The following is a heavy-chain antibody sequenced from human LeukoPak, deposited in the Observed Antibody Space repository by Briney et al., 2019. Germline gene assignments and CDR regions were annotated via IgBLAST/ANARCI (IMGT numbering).Heavy chain of an antibody. CDR3: ARGRILTGYYRSVSPGYYYYMDV. J-gene: IGHJ6*03. V-gene: IGHV4-39*07. Sequence: TSETLSLTCTVSGGSISSSSYYWGWIRQPPGKGLEWIGSIYYSGSTYYNPSLKSRVTISVDTSKNQFSLKLSSVTAADTAVYYCARGRILTGYYRSVSPGYYYYMDVWGKGTTVTVSS. D-gene: IGHD3-9*01. CDR2: IYYSGST. CDR1: GGSISSSSYY.